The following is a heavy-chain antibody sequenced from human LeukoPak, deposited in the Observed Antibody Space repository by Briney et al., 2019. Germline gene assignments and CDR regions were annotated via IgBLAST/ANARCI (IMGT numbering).Heavy chain of an antibody. D-gene: IGHD1-26*01. CDR3: ARPRGSYYRDAFDI. Sequence: GGSLRLSCSASGFTFSSYSMNWVRQAPGKGLEWVTYITGSSSTIYYADSVKGRFTISRDNAKNSLYLQMNSLRDEDTAVYYCARPRGSYYRDAFDIWGQGTVVTVSS. CDR1: GFTFSSYS. CDR2: ITGSSSTI. J-gene: IGHJ3*02. V-gene: IGHV3-48*02.